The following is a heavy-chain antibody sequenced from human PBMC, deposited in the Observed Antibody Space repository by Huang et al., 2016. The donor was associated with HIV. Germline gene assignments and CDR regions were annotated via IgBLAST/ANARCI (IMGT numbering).Heavy chain of an antibody. V-gene: IGHV4-34*01. Sequence: QVQLQQWGAGLLKPSETLSLTCGVFGGSVSGYYWSWLRQPPGKGLEWIGEINHSGNTNYNPSLERRVTISVDTSKNHFSLKLRSVTAADTAVYYCARVWDYYGSGSYSPYFDYWGQGTLVTVSS. J-gene: IGHJ4*02. D-gene: IGHD3-10*01. CDR1: GGSVSGYY. CDR3: ARVWDYYGSGSYSPYFDY. CDR2: INHSGNT.